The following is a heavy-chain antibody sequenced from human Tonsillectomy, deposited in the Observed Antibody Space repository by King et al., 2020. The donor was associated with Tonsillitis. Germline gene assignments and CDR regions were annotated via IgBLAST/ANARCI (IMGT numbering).Heavy chain of an antibody. D-gene: IGHD2-2*01. Sequence: VQLQESGPGLVKPSETLSLTCTVSGGSVSSGSYYWSWTLQPPGKGLEWIGYIYYSGNTNYNPSLKSRVTMSVDTAKNQFSLKLSSVTAADTAVYYCARVYPAADYYYGMDVWGQGTTVTVSS. J-gene: IGHJ6*02. V-gene: IGHV4-61*01. CDR3: ARVYPAADYYYGMDV. CDR2: IYYSGNT. CDR1: GGSVSSGSYY.